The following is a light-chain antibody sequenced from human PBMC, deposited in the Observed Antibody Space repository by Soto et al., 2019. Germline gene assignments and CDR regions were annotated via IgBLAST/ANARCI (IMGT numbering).Light chain of an antibody. J-gene: IGLJ1*01. Sequence: QSALTQPASVSGSPGQSITISCTGTSSDIGTYNLVSWYQHYPGKAPKLMIYEGIKRPSGVSNRFSVSKSGNTAFLTISGLQAEDEADYYCCSYAGSGTDNYVFGSGTKVTVL. V-gene: IGLV2-23*01. CDR3: CSYAGSGTDNYV. CDR1: SSDIGTYNL. CDR2: EGI.